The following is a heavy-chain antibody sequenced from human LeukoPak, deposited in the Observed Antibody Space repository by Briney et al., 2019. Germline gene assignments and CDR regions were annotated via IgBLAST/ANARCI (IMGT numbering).Heavy chain of an antibody. CDR2: IWYDGSNK. D-gene: IGHD2-15*01. Sequence: GGSLRLSCAASGFTFSSYGMHWVRQAPGKGLEWVAVIWYDGSNKYYADSVKGRFTISRDNSKNTLYLQMNSLRADDTAVYFCARDRCGGGSCHYYFDYWGQGTLVTVSS. V-gene: IGHV3-33*01. CDR3: ARDRCGGGSCHYYFDY. J-gene: IGHJ4*02. CDR1: GFTFSSYG.